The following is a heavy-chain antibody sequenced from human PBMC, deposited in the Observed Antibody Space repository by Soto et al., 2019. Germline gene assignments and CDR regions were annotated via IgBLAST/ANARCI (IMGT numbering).Heavy chain of an antibody. J-gene: IGHJ6*02. CDR3: ARGNYYSMDV. Sequence: GGLRISFAATSINLYNYQVPRVRQAPGKGLVWVSRINSDGSTTNYADSVKGRFTISRDNAKNTLYLQMNSLRAEDTAVYYCARGNYYSMDVWGQGTTVTVSS. CDR2: INSDGSTT. CDR1: SINLYNYQ. V-gene: IGHV3-74*01.